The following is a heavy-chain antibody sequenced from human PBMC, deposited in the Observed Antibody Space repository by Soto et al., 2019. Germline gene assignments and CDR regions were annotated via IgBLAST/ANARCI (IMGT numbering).Heavy chain of an antibody. CDR1: GGTFSSYT. CDR2: IIPILGIA. J-gene: IGHJ6*03. V-gene: IGHV1-69*04. Sequence: SVKVSCKASGGTFSSYTISWVRQAPGQGLEWMGRIIPILGIANYAQKFQGRVTITADKSTSTAYMELSSLRSEDTAVYYCARDPGLVVPVAYYYYYMDVWGKGPTVTVSS. CDR3: ARDPGLVVPVAYYYYYMDV. D-gene: IGHD2-2*01.